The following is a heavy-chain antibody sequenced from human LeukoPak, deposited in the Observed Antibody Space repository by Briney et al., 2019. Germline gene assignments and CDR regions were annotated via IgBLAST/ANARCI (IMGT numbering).Heavy chain of an antibody. D-gene: IGHD3-3*01. CDR3: ARDAVDFWSGYSYYFDY. CDR1: GFTFSSYW. Sequence: PGGSLRLSCAASGFTFSSYWMSWVRQAPGKGLEWVANIKQDGSEKYYVDSVKGRFTISRDNAKNSLYLQMNSLRAEDTAVYYCARDAVDFWSGYSYYFDYWGQGTLVTVS. CDR2: IKQDGSEK. J-gene: IGHJ4*02. V-gene: IGHV3-7*01.